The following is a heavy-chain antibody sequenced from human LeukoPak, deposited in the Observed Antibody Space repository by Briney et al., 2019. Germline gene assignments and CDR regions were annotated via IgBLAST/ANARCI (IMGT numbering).Heavy chain of an antibody. Sequence: GGSLRLSCAASGFTFSNSAMSWVRQAPGKGLEWVSVISGSGGSTNFADSVKGRFTSSRDNSKNTLYLQMHSLRVEDTAVYYCAQGRLGYSYGAFDHWGQGTLVTVSS. CDR1: GFTFSNSA. V-gene: IGHV3-23*01. D-gene: IGHD5-18*01. J-gene: IGHJ4*02. CDR3: AQGRLGYSYGAFDH. CDR2: ISGSGGST.